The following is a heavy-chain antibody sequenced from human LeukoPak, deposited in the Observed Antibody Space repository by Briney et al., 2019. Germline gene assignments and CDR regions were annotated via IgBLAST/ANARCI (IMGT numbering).Heavy chain of an antibody. D-gene: IGHD3-3*01. CDR2: ISAYNGNT. J-gene: IGHJ6*02. CDR1: GGTFSSYA. V-gene: IGHV1-18*01. CDR3: ARVYDFWSGYYSGMDV. Sequence: GASVKVSCKASGGTFSSYAISWVRQAPGQGLEWMGWISAYNGNTNYAQKLQGRVTMTTDTSTSTAYMELRSLRSDDTAVYYCARVYDFWSGYYSGMDVWGQGTTVTVSS.